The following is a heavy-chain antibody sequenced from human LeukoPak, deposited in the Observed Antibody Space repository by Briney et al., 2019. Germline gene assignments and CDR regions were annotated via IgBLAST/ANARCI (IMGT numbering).Heavy chain of an antibody. CDR3: ARLQSRDAFDI. CDR2: IYYSGST. Sequence: SETLSLTCTVSGGSISSYYWSWIRQPPGKGLEWIGYIYYSGSTNYNPSLKSRVTISLDTSRNQFSLKLSSVTAADTAVYYCARLQSRDAFDIWGQGTMVTVSS. CDR1: GGSISSYY. D-gene: IGHD4-11*01. V-gene: IGHV4-59*12. J-gene: IGHJ3*02.